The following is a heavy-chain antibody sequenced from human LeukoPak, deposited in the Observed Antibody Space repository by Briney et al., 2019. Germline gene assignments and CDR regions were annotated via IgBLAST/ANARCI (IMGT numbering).Heavy chain of an antibody. D-gene: IGHD3-16*02. CDR3: ARDYVWGSYRPTPGDP. Sequence: PGGSLRLSCAASGFTFSSYSMNWVRQAPGKGLELVSSISSSSSYIYYADSVKGRFTISRDNAKNSLYLQMNSLRAEDTAVYYCARDYVWGSYRPTPGDPWGQGTLVTVSS. V-gene: IGHV3-21*01. CDR1: GFTFSSYS. J-gene: IGHJ5*02. CDR2: ISSSSSYI.